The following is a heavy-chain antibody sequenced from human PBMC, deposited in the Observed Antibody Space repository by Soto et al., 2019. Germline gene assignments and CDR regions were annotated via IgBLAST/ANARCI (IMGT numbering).Heavy chain of an antibody. CDR3: AHHPYYGLGSYSFDY. Sequence: QITLKESGPTLVRPTQTLTLTCTFSGFPLTTSGVGVGWIRQPPGKALEWLAVIYGDDDKRYSSSLKSRLTITKDTSKIQVVLTMTNMDPVDTATYYCAHHPYYGLGSYSFDYWGQGALVTVST. CDR2: IYGDDDK. D-gene: IGHD3-10*01. CDR1: GFPLTTSGVG. V-gene: IGHV2-5*02. J-gene: IGHJ4*02.